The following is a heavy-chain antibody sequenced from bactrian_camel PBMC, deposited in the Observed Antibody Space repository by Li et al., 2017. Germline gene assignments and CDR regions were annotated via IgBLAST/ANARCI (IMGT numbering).Heavy chain of an antibody. CDR3: AADRYFGSDGYCYRRTYSY. CDR2: IDEDGST. V-gene: IGHV3S67*01. Sequence: DVQLVESGGGSVQAGGSLRLSCAASGYTPSSYCLAWFRQAPGKEREAVATIDEDGSTTYADAVKGRFSISRDNAKNTLCLQMNSLKPEDTATYYCAADRYFGSDGYCYRRTYSYWGQGTQVTVS. CDR1: GYTPSSYC. D-gene: IGHD2*01. J-gene: IGHJ4*01.